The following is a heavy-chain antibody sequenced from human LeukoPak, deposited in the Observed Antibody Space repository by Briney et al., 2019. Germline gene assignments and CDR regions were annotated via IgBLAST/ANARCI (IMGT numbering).Heavy chain of an antibody. CDR2: IYYTGST. CDR3: TRVHYSGSGLSSYFDY. D-gene: IGHD3-10*01. CDR1: GGSISSYY. Sequence: PSETLSLTCTVSGGSISSYYWSWIRQSPGKGLEWIGNIYYTGSTNYNPSLKSRVTISVDTSKNQFSLNLRTVTSADTAVYYCTRVHYSGSGLSSYFDYWGQGTLVTVSS. J-gene: IGHJ4*02. V-gene: IGHV4-59*01.